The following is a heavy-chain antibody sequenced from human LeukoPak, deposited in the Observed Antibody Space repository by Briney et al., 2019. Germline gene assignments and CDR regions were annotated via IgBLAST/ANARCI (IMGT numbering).Heavy chain of an antibody. CDR3: ARVWVTTNFHDAFDI. CDR2: IYYSGST. Sequence: SETLSLTCTISGDSITHHYWSWIRQPPGKGLEWIGYIYYSGSTNYNPSLKSRVTISVDTSKNQFSLKLSSVTAADTAVYYCARVWVTTNFHDAFDIWGQGTMVTVSS. V-gene: IGHV4-59*11. CDR1: GDSITHHY. D-gene: IGHD4-4*01. J-gene: IGHJ3*02.